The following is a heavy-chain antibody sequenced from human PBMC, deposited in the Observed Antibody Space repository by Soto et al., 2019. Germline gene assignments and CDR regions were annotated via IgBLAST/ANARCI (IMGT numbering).Heavy chain of an antibody. Sequence: GASVKVSCKASGGTFSIYAISWVRQDPGQGLEWMGGIIPIFGTANYAQKFQGRVTITADESTSTAYMELSSLRSEDTAVYYCARVGGYGSNSPDAFDIWGQGTMVTVSS. J-gene: IGHJ3*02. CDR3: ARVGGYGSNSPDAFDI. D-gene: IGHD2-2*01. CDR1: GGTFSIYA. CDR2: IIPIFGTA. V-gene: IGHV1-69*13.